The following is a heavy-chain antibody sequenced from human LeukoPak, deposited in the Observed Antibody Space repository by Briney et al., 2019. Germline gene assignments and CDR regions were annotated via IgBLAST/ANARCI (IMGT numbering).Heavy chain of an antibody. CDR3: AREIVVVPAADRIGAFDN. CDR1: GGTFSSYA. V-gene: IGHV1-69*01. Sequence: GASVKVSCKASGGTFSSYAISWVRQAPGQGLEWMGGIIPIFGTANYAQKFQGRVTITADESTSTAYMELSSLRSEDTAVYYCAREIVVVPAADRIGAFDNWGQGTMVTVSS. CDR2: IIPIFGTA. J-gene: IGHJ3*02. D-gene: IGHD2-2*01.